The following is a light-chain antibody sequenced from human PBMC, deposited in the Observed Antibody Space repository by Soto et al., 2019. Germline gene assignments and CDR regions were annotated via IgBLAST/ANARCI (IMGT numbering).Light chain of an antibody. Sequence: EVVFTHSPGPLSLSPGERATLSCRASQSVSNNYLAWYQQKPGQAPRLLIYGASNRATGIPDRFSGSGSGTDFTLTISRLEPEDFAVYYCQQYGSSGTFGQGTKVDIK. CDR2: GAS. CDR3: QQYGSSGT. CDR1: QSVSNNY. V-gene: IGKV3-20*01. J-gene: IGKJ1*01.